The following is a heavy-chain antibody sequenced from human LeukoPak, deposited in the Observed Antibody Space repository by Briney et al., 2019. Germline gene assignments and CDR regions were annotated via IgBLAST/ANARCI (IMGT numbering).Heavy chain of an antibody. CDR2: IYYSGSA. CDR1: GGSISSYY. D-gene: IGHD3-10*01. Sequence: SETLSLTCTVSGGSISSYYWSWIRQPPGKGLEWIGYIYYSGSANYNPSLKSRVTISVDTSKNQFSLKLSSVTAADTAVYYCARQYYGSGSYYSHAFDYWGQGTLVTVSS. CDR3: ARQYYGSGSYYSHAFDY. J-gene: IGHJ4*02. V-gene: IGHV4-59*08.